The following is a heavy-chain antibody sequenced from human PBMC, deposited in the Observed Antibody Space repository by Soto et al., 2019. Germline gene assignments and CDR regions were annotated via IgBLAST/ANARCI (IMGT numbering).Heavy chain of an antibody. V-gene: IGHV1-18*01. CDR3: ARGGQWDFLSDY. J-gene: IGHJ4*02. D-gene: IGHD1-26*01. CDR2: ISAYNGNT. Sequence: ASVTVSWKAAGYSFTSYYINWVRQAPGQGLEWMGWISAYNGNTHYEEKLQGRVTLTTDTSTSTAYMELRSLRSDDTAVYFCARGGQWDFLSDYWGQGTLVTVSS. CDR1: GYSFTSYY.